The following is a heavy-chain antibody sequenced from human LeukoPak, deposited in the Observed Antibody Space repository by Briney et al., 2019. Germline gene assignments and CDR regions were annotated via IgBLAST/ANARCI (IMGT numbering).Heavy chain of an antibody. CDR2: IIPMFGTA. CDR1: GYIFSSYA. Sequence: ASVKVSCKASGYIFSSYAISWVRQAPGQGLEWMGGIIPMFGTANYAQKFQGRLTITADKSTNTGYMELSSLRSEDTAVYYCARGIVATMGYYYYMDVWGKGTTVTVSS. CDR3: ARGIVATMGYYYYMDV. D-gene: IGHD5-12*01. J-gene: IGHJ6*03. V-gene: IGHV1-69*06.